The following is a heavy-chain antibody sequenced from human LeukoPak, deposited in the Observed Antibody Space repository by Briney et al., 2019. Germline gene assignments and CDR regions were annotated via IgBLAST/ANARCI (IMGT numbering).Heavy chain of an antibody. CDR1: GFTVSSNS. CDR3: ARDRIGILTGNNYYYYMDV. Sequence: GGSLRLSCTVSGFTVSSNSMSWVRQAPGKGLEWVSFIYSDNTHYSDSVKGRFTISRDNSKNTLYLQMNSLRAEDTAVYYCARDRIGILTGNNYYYYMDVWGKGTTVTISS. J-gene: IGHJ6*03. CDR2: IYSDNT. V-gene: IGHV3-53*01. D-gene: IGHD3-9*01.